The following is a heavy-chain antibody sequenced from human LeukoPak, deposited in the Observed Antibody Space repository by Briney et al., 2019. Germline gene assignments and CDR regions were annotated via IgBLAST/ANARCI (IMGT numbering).Heavy chain of an antibody. J-gene: IGHJ6*02. CDR2: INHSGST. V-gene: IGHV4-34*01. CDR1: GGSFSGYY. Sequence: PSETLSLTCAVYGGSFSGYYWSWIRQPPGKGLEWIGEINHSGSTNYNPSLKSRVTISVDTSKNQFSLKLSSVTAADTAVYYCARGLRVAAAGTLYYYYYGMDVWGQGTTVTVSS. D-gene: IGHD6-13*01. CDR3: ARGLRVAAAGTLYYYYYGMDV.